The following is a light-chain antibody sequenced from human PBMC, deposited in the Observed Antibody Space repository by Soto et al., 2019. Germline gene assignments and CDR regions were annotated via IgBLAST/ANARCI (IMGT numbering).Light chain of an antibody. CDR1: QSISSY. Sequence: DIQMTQSPSSLSASVGNRVTITSRASQSISSYLNWYQQKKGKAPNLLIYAASSLQSGVTSRFSGSGSGTDYTLTISSLQPGDFETYYCQQSYSDPRTFGQGTKVDIK. CDR3: QQSYSDPRT. CDR2: AAS. J-gene: IGKJ1*01. V-gene: IGKV1-39*01.